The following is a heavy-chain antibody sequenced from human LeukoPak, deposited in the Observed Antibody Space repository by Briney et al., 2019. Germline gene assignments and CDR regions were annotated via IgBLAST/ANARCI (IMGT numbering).Heavy chain of an antibody. J-gene: IGHJ4*02. V-gene: IGHV4-34*01. CDR1: GGSFSGYY. CDR3: ARGRTTANRPGQLYYFDY. D-gene: IGHD5-18*01. Sequence: SETLSLTCAVYGGSFSGYYWSWIRQPPGKGLEWIGEINHSGSTNYNPSLKSRVTTSVDTSKNQLSLKLSSVTAADTAVYYCARGRTTANRPGQLYYFDYWGQGTLVTVSS. CDR2: INHSGST.